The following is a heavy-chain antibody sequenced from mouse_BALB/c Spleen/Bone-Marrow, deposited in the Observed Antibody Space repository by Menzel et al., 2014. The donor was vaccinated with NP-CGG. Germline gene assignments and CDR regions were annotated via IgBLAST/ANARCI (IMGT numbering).Heavy chain of an antibody. CDR2: IDPSDSYT. Sequence: QVQLQQSGAELVKPGASVKMSCKASGYTFTSYWMHWVRQRPGQGLEWIGVIDPSDSYTSYIQKFKGKAILTVDTSSSTAYMQLTSLTSEDSAVYYCTRDAMDYGAQGTPVTVSS. J-gene: IGHJ4*01. V-gene: IGHV1S127*01. CDR1: GYTFTSYW. CDR3: TRDAMDY.